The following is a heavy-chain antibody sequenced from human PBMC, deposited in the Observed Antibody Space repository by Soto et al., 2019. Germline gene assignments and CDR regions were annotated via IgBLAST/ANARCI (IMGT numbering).Heavy chain of an antibody. V-gene: IGHV3-30*18. CDR3: AKDQGSSAYYDSSGYYSGPWYYYYGMDV. CDR1: GFTFSSYG. D-gene: IGHD3-22*01. CDR2: ISYDGSNK. J-gene: IGHJ6*02. Sequence: SLRLSCAASGFTFSSYGMHWVRQAPGKGLEWVAVISYDGSNKYYADSVKGRFTISRDNSKNTLYLQMNSLRAEDTAVYYCAKDQGSSAYYDSSGYYSGPWYYYYGMDVWGQGTTVTVSS.